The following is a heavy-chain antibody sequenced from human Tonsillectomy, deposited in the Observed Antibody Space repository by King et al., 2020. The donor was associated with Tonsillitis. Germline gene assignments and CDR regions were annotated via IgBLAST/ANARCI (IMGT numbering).Heavy chain of an antibody. CDR3: ARESYSYDSSGYYLTDY. CDR1: GFTFSSYS. Sequence: VQLVESGGGLVQPGGSLRLSCAASGFTFSSYSMNWVRQAPGKGLEWVSYISSSSSTIYYADSVKGRFTISRDNAKNSLYLQMNSLRAEDTAVYYCARESYSYDSSGYYLTDYWAREPWSPSPQ. V-gene: IGHV3-48*01. J-gene: IGHJ4*02. CDR2: ISSSSSTI. D-gene: IGHD3-22*01.